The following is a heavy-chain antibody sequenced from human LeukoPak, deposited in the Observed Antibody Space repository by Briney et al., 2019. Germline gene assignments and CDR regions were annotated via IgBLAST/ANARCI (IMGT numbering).Heavy chain of an antibody. CDR2: ISAYNGNT. CDR3: ARDRPLRYSDWFDY. Sequence: ASVKVSCKASGYTFTSYGISWVRQAPGQGLEWMGWISAYNGNTNYAQKLQGRVTMTTDTSTSTAYMELRSLRSDDTAVYYCARDRPLRYSDWFDYWGQGTLVTVSS. V-gene: IGHV1-18*01. D-gene: IGHD3-9*01. J-gene: IGHJ4*02. CDR1: GYTFTSYG.